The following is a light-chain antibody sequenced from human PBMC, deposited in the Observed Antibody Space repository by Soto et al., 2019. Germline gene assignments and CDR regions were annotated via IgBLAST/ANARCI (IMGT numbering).Light chain of an antibody. V-gene: IGLV2-23*01. J-gene: IGLJ2*01. CDR1: SSDVGSYNL. CDR2: EGS. Sequence: QSALTQPASVSGSHGQSITISCNGTSSDVGSYNLVSWYQQHPGKAPKLMIYEGSKRPSGVSNRFSGSKSGNTASLTISGLQAEDEADYYCCSYAGSSTDVVFGGGTKVTVL. CDR3: CSYAGSSTDVV.